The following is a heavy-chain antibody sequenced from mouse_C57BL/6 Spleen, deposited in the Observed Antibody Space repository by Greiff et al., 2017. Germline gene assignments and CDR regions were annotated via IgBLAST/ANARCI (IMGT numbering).Heavy chain of an antibody. Sequence: QVQLKQPGTELVKPGASVKLSCKASGYTFTSYWMHWVKQRPGQGLEWIGNINPSNGGTNYNEKFQSKATLTVDKSSSTAYMQLSSLTSEDSAVYYCASSSGYFYAMDYWGQGTSVTVSS. CDR3: ASSSGYFYAMDY. CDR2: INPSNGGT. V-gene: IGHV1-53*01. D-gene: IGHD3-2*02. J-gene: IGHJ4*01. CDR1: GYTFTSYW.